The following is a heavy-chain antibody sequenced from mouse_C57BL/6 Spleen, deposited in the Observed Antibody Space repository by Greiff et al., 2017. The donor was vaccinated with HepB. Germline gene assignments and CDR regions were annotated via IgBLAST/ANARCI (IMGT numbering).Heavy chain of an antibody. J-gene: IGHJ2*01. D-gene: IGHD1-1*01. Sequence: VQLQESGPELVKPGASVKISCKASGYAFSSSWMNWVKQRPGKGLEWIGRIYPGDGDTNYNGKFKGKATLTADKSSSTAYMQLSSLTSEDSAVYFCARERGLLRFPDYWGQGTTLTVSS. V-gene: IGHV1-82*01. CDR1: GYAFSSSW. CDR3: ARERGLLRFPDY. CDR2: IYPGDGDT.